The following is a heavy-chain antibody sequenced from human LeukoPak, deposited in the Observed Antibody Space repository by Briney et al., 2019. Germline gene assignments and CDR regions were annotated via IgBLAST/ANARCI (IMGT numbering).Heavy chain of an antibody. V-gene: IGHV3-74*01. CDR2: INSDGSST. CDR3: ARGLVATTPFDY. D-gene: IGHD5-12*01. J-gene: IGHJ4*02. CDR1: GFTFSSYW. Sequence: GGSLRLSCAASGFTFSSYWMHWVRQAPGKGLVRVSRINSDGSSTSYADSVKGRFTISRDNAKNTLYLQMNSLRAEDTAVYYCARGLVATTPFDYWGQGTLVTVSS.